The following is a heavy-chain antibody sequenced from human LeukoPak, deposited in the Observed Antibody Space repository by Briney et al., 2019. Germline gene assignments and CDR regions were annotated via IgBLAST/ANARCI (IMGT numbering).Heavy chain of an antibody. D-gene: IGHD1-20*01. J-gene: IGHJ4*02. CDR2: IYYSGST. V-gene: IGHV4-39*01. Sequence: TPSETLSLTCTVSGDSISSGSYYWSWIRQPAGKGLEWIGSIYYSGSTYYNPSLKSRVTISVDTSKNQFSLKLSSVTAADTAVYYCARVSGLYNWNALSLFDYWGQGTLVTVSS. CDR3: ARVSGLYNWNALSLFDY. CDR1: GDSISSGSYY.